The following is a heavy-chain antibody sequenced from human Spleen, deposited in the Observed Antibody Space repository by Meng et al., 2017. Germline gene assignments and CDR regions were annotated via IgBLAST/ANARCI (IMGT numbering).Heavy chain of an antibody. CDR3: ARVIVAVAGTYYYYGMDV. D-gene: IGHD6-19*01. CDR2: INHSGST. V-gene: IGHV4-34*01. CDR1: GGSFSGYY. Sequence: SETLSLTCAVYGGSFSGYYWSWIRQPPGKGLEWIGEINHSGSTNYNPSLKSRVTISVDTSKNQFSLQLNSVTPEDTAVYYCARVIVAVAGTYYYYGMDVWGQGNTVNVAS. J-gene: IGHJ6*02.